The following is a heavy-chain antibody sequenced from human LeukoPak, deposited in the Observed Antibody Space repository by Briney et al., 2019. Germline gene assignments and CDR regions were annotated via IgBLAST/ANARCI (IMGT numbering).Heavy chain of an antibody. V-gene: IGHV4-39*01. CDR1: GGSISSSSYY. J-gene: IGHJ2*01. CDR3: ARRSTMIVVDYWYFDL. CDR2: IYYSGST. Sequence: SETLSLTCTVSGGSISSSSYYWGWIRQPPGKGLEWIGSIYYSGSTYYNPSLRSRVTISVDTSKNQFSLKLSSVTAADTAVYYCARRSTMIVVDYWYFDLWGRGTLVTVSS. D-gene: IGHD3-22*01.